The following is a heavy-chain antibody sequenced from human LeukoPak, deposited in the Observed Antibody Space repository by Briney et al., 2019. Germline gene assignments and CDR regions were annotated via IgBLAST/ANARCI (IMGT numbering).Heavy chain of an antibody. D-gene: IGHD3-10*01. Sequence: GASVKVSCKASGYTFTSYYMHWVRQAPGQGLEWMGIINPSGGSTSYAQKFQGRVTMTRDTSTSTAYMELSSLRSEDTAVYYCARDQEELWFGSNWFDPWGQGTLATVSS. J-gene: IGHJ5*02. CDR1: GYTFTSYY. V-gene: IGHV1-46*01. CDR2: INPSGGST. CDR3: ARDQEELWFGSNWFDP.